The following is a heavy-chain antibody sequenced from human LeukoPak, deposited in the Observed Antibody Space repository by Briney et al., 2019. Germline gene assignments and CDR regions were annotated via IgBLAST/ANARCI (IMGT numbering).Heavy chain of an antibody. D-gene: IGHD4-17*01. CDR1: GFTFSDYS. J-gene: IGHJ4*02. CDR2: ISGSGSGGST. V-gene: IGHV3-23*01. CDR3: AKATSVTTLFDY. Sequence: GGSLRLSCAASGFTFSDYSMNWVRQAPGEGLEWVSAISGSGSGGSTYYADSVKGRFTISRDNSKNTLYLQMNSLRVEDTGVYYCAKATSVTTLFDYWGQGTLVTVSS.